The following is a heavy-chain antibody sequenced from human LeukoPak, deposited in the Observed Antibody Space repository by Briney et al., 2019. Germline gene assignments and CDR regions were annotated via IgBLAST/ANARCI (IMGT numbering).Heavy chain of an antibody. D-gene: IGHD2-2*01. Sequence: SEPLSLTCALSGVPISSGGYSWSWIRQPPGKGLEWIGYIYHSGSTYYNPSLTIRVTISVARSKTQFSLKLSSVPAACTSVYYCDRGAFVVPAGPAWKAYAFDIWGQGTTVTISS. V-gene: IGHV4-30-2*01. CDR2: IYHSGST. J-gene: IGHJ3*02. CDR1: GVPISSGGYS. CDR3: DRGAFVVPAGPAWKAYAFDI.